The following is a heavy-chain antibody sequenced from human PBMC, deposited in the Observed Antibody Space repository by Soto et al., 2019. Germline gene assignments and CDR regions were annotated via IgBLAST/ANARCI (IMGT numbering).Heavy chain of an antibody. CDR2: IYHSGST. CDR1: NGSISSAIYY. V-gene: IGHV4-39*01. Sequence: SETLSLTCTVSNGSISSAIYYWGWIRQPPGKGLEWIGSIYHSGSTYYNTSLQGRVTISVDTSKNQFSLKLSSVTAADTAVYFCAGRISLASVQVYFGEISNYNWFDPWGQGTLVTVSS. D-gene: IGHD3-10*01. CDR3: AGRISLASVQVYFGEISNYNWFDP. J-gene: IGHJ5*02.